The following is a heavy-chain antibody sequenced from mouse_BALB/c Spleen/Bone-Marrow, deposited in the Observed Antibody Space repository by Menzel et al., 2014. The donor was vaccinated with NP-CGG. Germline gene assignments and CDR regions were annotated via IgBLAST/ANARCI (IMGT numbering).Heavy chain of an antibody. Sequence: QVQLKESGAELVRPGSSVKISCESSGYVFSTYWINWVKQRPGQGLEWIGQIYPGDGDTDYNGKFKDKATLTADKSSNTAHMQLSSLTSEDSAVYFCARGGISVDYWGQGTTLTVSS. V-gene: IGHV1-80*01. CDR2: IYPGDGDT. CDR1: GYVFSTYW. CDR3: ARGGISVDY. J-gene: IGHJ2*01.